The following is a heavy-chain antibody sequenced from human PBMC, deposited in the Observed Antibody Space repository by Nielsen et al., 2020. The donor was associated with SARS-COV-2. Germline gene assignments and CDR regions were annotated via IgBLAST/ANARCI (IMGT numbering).Heavy chain of an antibody. CDR2: ISYDGSNK. Sequence: GESLKISCAASRFTLSIYGMHWVRQAPGKGLEWVAVISYDGSNKYYADSVKGRFTISRDNSKNTLYLQMNSLRAEDTAVYYCAKTLLIAAAGSPCFFPKKKRFDYWGQGTLVTVSS. CDR1: RFTLSIYG. V-gene: IGHV3-30*18. J-gene: IGHJ4*02. CDR3: AKTLLIAAAGSPCFFPKKKRFDY. D-gene: IGHD6-13*01.